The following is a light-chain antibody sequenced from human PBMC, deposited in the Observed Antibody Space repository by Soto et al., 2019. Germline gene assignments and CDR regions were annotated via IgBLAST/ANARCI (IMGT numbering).Light chain of an antibody. CDR3: QQYGGSPFT. J-gene: IGKJ3*01. V-gene: IGKV3-20*01. CDR1: QSVSVHS. CDR2: AAS. Sequence: EIVLTQSPGTLSLSPGERATLSCRASQSVSVHSLAWYQQKGGQAPRRLIYAASTRATGVTDRFSGTGSGTDFALTISRLETDDSAVYYCQQYGGSPFTCGPGTKVDIK.